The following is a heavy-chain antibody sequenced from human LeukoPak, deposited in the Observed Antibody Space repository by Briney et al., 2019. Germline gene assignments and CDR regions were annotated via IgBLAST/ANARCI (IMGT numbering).Heavy chain of an antibody. D-gene: IGHD2-21*02. Sequence: SETLSLTCTVSGGSISSSSYYWGWIRQPPGKGLEWIGSIYYSGSTYYNPSLKSRVTIPVDTSKNQFSLKLSSVTAADTAMYYCARGVVVVTATHYYYYGMDVWGKGTTVTVSS. CDR1: GGSISSSSYY. CDR2: IYYSGST. CDR3: ARGVVVVTATHYYYYGMDV. J-gene: IGHJ6*04. V-gene: IGHV4-39*07.